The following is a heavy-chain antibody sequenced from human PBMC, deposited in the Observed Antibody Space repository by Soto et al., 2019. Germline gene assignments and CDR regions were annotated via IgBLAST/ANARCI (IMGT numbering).Heavy chain of an antibody. CDR3: ASLGGSSGTFDY. D-gene: IGHD6-6*01. V-gene: IGHV3-30-3*01. CDR2: ISYDGSNK. Sequence: PGGSLRLSCAASGFTFSSYAMHWVRQAPGKGLEWVAVISYDGSNKYYADSVKGRFTISRDNSKNTLYLQMNSLRAEDTAVYYCASLGGSSGTFDYWGQGTLVTVSS. J-gene: IGHJ4*02. CDR1: GFTFSSYA.